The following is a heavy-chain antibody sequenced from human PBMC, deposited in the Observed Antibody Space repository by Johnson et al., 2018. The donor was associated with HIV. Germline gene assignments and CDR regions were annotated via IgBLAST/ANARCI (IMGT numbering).Heavy chain of an antibody. Sequence: VQLVESGGGLVQPGRSLRLSCAASGFTFSDYYMSWIRQAPGKGLEWVSAIGTAGDTYYPGSVQGRFPISRENAKNSLYLQMNSLRAGETAVYYCARRAYYYDSSGYYSHAFDIWGQGTMVTVSS. CDR3: ARRAYYYDSSGYYSHAFDI. V-gene: IGHV3-13*01. J-gene: IGHJ3*02. CDR1: GFTFSDYY. D-gene: IGHD3-22*01. CDR2: IGTAGDT.